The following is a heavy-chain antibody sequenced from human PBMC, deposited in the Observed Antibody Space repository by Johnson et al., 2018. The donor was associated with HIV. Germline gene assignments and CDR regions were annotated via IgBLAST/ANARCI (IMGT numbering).Heavy chain of an antibody. V-gene: IGHV3-20*04. Sequence: VQLVESGGGVVRPGGSLRLSCAASGFTFDDYGMSWVRQTPGKGLEWVSGISWNGATPRSADSVKGRFTISRDNAKAFLYLQMNSLRAEDTAMYFCARGGPFHAFDIWGHGTTVTVSS. D-gene: IGHD2-21*01. CDR1: GFTFDDYG. CDR3: ARGGPFHAFDI. J-gene: IGHJ3*02. CDR2: ISWNGATP.